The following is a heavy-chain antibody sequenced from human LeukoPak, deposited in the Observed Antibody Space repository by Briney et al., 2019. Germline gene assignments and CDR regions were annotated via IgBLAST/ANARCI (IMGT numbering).Heavy chain of an antibody. V-gene: IGHV3-23*01. D-gene: IGHD3-22*01. J-gene: IGHJ6*02. Sequence: GGSLRLSCAASGFTFSSYAMSWVRQAPGKGLEWVSAISGSGGSTYYADSVKGRFTISRDNSKNTLYLQMNSLRAEDPAVYYCAKTDDMRVEYYGMDVWGQGTTVTVSS. CDR1: GFTFSSYA. CDR3: AKTDDMRVEYYGMDV. CDR2: ISGSGGST.